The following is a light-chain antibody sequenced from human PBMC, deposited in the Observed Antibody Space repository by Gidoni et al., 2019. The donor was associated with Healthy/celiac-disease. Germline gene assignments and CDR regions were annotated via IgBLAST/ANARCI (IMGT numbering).Light chain of an antibody. V-gene: IGKV1-39*01. CDR3: QQSYSTPGT. J-gene: IGKJ1*01. CDR1: QSISSY. Sequence: DIQMTQSPSSPSASVGDRVTITCRASQSISSYLNWYQQKPGKAPNLLIYAASSLQSGVPSRFSGSGSGTDFTLTISSLQPEDFATYYCQQSYSTPGTFGQXTKVEIK. CDR2: AAS.